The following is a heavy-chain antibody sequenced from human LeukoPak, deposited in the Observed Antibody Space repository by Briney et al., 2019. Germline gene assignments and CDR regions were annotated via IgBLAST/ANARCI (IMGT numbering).Heavy chain of an antibody. CDR1: GYTFTSYD. CDR2: MNPNSGNT. J-gene: IGHJ3*02. V-gene: IGHV1-8*01. Sequence: SVRVSCKASGYTFTSYDINCVPDATGQGLEGRGWMNPNSGNTVYAQKLQSRVTMTKHTSISTAYMELSSLISEDTAVYYCARGFRYQLLGHAFDIWGQGTMVTVSS. D-gene: IGHD2-2*01. CDR3: ARGFRYQLLGHAFDI.